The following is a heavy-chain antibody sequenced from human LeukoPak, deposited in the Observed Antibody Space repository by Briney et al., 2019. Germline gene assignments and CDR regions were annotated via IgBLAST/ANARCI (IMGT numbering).Heavy chain of an antibody. Sequence: SVKVSCKASGFTFTSSAMQWVRQARGQRLEWIGWIVVGSGNTNYAQKFQERVTITRDMSTSTAYMELSSLRSEDTAVYYCAGVAAANPYYYGMDVWGQGTTVTVSS. CDR2: IVVGSGNT. J-gene: IGHJ6*02. CDR3: AGVAAANPYYYGMDV. V-gene: IGHV1-58*02. CDR1: GFTFTSSA. D-gene: IGHD6-13*01.